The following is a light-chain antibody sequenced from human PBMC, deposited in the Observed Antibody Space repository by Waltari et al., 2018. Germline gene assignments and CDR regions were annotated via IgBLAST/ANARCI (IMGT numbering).Light chain of an antibody. V-gene: IGLV2-14*03. CDR2: DVT. CDR1: TVAFVVYTF. Sequence: QSALPQPPPVSGPPGRPIPSSCPGTTVAFVVYTFVACYQQHPGKAPKVVFSDVTNRPSGFSNRFSGSKSGNTASLTISGLQAEDEADYYCSSFTSGSTWVFGGGTKLTVL. CDR3: SSFTSGSTWV. J-gene: IGLJ3*02.